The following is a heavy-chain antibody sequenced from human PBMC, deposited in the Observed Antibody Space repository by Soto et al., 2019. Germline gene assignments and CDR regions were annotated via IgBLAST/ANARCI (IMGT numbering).Heavy chain of an antibody. CDR1: GGSISSYY. D-gene: IGHD2-21*01. Sequence: SETLSLTCTVSGGSISSYYWSWIRQPPGKGLEWIGSIYYSGSTNYNPSLKSRVTISVDTSKNQFSLKLSSVTAADTAVYYCARQGERDKTDYWGQGTLVTVSS. J-gene: IGHJ4*02. CDR3: ARQGERDKTDY. V-gene: IGHV4-59*08. CDR2: IYYSGST.